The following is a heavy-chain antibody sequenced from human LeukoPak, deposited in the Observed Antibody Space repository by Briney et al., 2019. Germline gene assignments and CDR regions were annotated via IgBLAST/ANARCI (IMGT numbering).Heavy chain of an antibody. CDR2: IYYSGST. CDR3: ARSRPLLWFGEFGY. D-gene: IGHD3-10*01. J-gene: IGHJ4*02. CDR1: GGSISSGSYY. Sequence: SETLSLTCTVSGGSISSGSYYWSWIRQPPGKGLEWIGYIYYSGSTNYNPSLKSRVTISVDTSKNQFSLKLSSVTAADTAVYYCARSRPLLWFGEFGYWGQGTLVTVSS. V-gene: IGHV4-61*01.